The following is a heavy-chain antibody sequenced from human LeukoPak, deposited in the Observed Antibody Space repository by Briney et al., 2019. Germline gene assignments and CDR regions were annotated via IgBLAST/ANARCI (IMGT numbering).Heavy chain of an antibody. D-gene: IGHD6-13*01. CDR1: GFTFDDYA. CDR2: ISGDGGTT. CDR3: AKVYVGSWYAYDH. J-gene: IGHJ4*02. V-gene: IGHV3-43*02. Sequence: PGGSLRLSCTASGFTFDDYAMHWVRQAPVKGLEWVSLISGDGGTTDYADSVKGRFTISRDNRRNSLYLHMNSLRTEDTALYFCAKVYVGSWYAYDHWGQGTLVTVSS.